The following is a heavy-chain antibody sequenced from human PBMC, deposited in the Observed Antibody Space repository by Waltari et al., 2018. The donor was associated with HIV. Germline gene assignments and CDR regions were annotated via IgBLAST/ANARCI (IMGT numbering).Heavy chain of an antibody. CDR1: RGSISSGAYS. CDR2: IYHSGST. V-gene: IGHV4-30-2*01. J-gene: IGHJ4*02. Sequence: QLQLQESGSGLVKPSQTLSLTCAVPRGSISSGAYSWSWIRQPPGKGLEWIGYIYHSGSTHYNPSLKSRVTISVDRSKNQFSLKLSSVTAADTAVYYCARGATVYYDYWGQGTLVTVSS. D-gene: IGHD4-4*01. CDR3: ARGATVYYDY.